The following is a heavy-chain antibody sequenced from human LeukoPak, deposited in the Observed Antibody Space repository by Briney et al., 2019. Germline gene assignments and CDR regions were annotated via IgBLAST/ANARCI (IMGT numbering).Heavy chain of an antibody. Sequence: SETLSLTCTVSGGSISSYYWSWIRQPPGKGLEWIGYIYYSGSTNYNPSLKSRVTISADTSKNQFSLKLSSVTAADTAVYYCARESSSGYFYAFDIWGQGTMVTVSS. CDR2: IYYSGST. CDR3: ARESSSGYFYAFDI. D-gene: IGHD3-22*01. V-gene: IGHV4-59*01. CDR1: GGSISSYY. J-gene: IGHJ3*02.